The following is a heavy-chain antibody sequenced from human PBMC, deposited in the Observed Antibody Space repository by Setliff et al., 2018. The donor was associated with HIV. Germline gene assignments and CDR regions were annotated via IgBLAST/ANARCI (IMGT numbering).Heavy chain of an antibody. D-gene: IGHD4-17*01. CDR2: IYYSGNT. Sequence: SETLSLTCAVYGGSLSGYYWSWIRQHPGKGLEWIGYIYYSGNTNYNPSLKSRVTISVDTSKNQLSLKLSSVTAADTAVYYCVGDPKTTTQVAFDFWGQGTMVTVSS. V-gene: IGHV4-59*01. CDR3: VGDPKTTTQVAFDF. CDR1: GGSLSGYY. J-gene: IGHJ3*01.